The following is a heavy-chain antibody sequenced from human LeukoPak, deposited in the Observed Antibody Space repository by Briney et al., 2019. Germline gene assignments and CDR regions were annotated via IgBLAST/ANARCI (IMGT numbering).Heavy chain of an antibody. V-gene: IGHV4-39*01. CDR3: ARLWGPYSGSYYGGAEDWYFDL. CDR2: IYYSGST. D-gene: IGHD1-26*01. J-gene: IGHJ2*01. CDR1: GGSISSSSYY. Sequence: SETLSLTCTVSGGSISSSSYYWGWIRQPPGKGLEWIGSIYYSGSTYYNPSLKSRVTISVDTSKNQFSLKLSSVTAADTAVYYCARLWGPYSGSYYGGAEDWYFDLWGRGTLVTVSS.